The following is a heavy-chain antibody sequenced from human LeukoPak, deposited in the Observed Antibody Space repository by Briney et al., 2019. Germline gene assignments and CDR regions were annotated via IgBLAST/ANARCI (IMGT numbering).Heavy chain of an antibody. CDR1: GVSISSGGYS. J-gene: IGHJ4*02. D-gene: IGHD5-24*01. CDR2: IYHSGST. CDR3: ARDRDGSFDY. V-gene: IGHV4-30-2*01. Sequence: SQTLSLTCAVSGVSISSGGYSWSWIRQPPGKGLEWIGYIYHSGSTYYNPSLKSRVTISVDRSKNQFSLKLSSVTAADTAVYYCARDRDGSFDYWGQGTLVTVSS.